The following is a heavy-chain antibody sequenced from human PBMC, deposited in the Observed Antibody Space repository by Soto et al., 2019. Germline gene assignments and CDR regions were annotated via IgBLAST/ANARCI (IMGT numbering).Heavy chain of an antibody. Sequence: PGGSLRLSCAASGFTFSSYSMNWVRQAPGKGLEWVSYISSSSSTIYYADSVKGRFTISRDNAKNSLYLQMNSLRAEDTAVYYCARDPLRYLDCSPVPREHWGQGTLVTVPS. CDR2: ISSSSSTI. V-gene: IGHV3-48*01. D-gene: IGHD3-9*01. CDR3: ARDPLRYLDCSPVPREH. J-gene: IGHJ4*02. CDR1: GFTFSSYS.